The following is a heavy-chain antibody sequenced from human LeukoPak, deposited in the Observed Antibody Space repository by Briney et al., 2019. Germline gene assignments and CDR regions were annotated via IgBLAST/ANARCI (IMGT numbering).Heavy chain of an antibody. D-gene: IGHD3-9*01. J-gene: IGHJ4*02. CDR2: IYYSGST. CDR1: GGSISSSTYY. CDR3: SIFTYDILTGYYSDY. Sequence: PSETLSLTCTVSGGSISSSTYYWGWIRQPPGKGLEWIGSIYYSGSTYYNPSLKSRVTISVDTSKNQFSLKLSSVTAADTAVYYCSIFTYDILTGYYSDYWGQGTLVTVSS. V-gene: IGHV4-39*07.